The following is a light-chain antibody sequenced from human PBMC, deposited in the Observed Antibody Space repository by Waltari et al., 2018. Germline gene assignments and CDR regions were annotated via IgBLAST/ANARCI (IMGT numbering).Light chain of an antibody. Sequence: DIQLTQSPSFLSASLGDRVTVTCRASQSSNNFLAWYQQKPGEAPKLLIHAASTLQRGVPSRFRGTGSGTEFILTISSLQPEDFATYYCQQVNSYPLTFGGGTTVEMK. CDR2: AAS. CDR3: QQVNSYPLT. CDR1: QSSNNF. J-gene: IGKJ4*01. V-gene: IGKV1-9*01.